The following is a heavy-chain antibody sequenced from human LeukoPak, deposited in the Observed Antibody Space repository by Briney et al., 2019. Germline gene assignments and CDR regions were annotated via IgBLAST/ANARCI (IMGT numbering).Heavy chain of an antibody. Sequence: GGSLRLSCAASGFTFSSYWMSWVRQAPGKGLEWVANIKQDGSEKYYVDSEKGRFTISRDNAKNSLYLQMNSLRAEDTAVYYCARGIAAAGTEFDYWGQGTLVTVSS. CDR2: IKQDGSEK. CDR3: ARGIAAAGTEFDY. D-gene: IGHD6-13*01. J-gene: IGHJ4*02. V-gene: IGHV3-7*01. CDR1: GFTFSSYW.